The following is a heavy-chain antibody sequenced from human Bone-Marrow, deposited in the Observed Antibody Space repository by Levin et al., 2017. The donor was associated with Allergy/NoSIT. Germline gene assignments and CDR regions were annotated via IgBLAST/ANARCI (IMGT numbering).Heavy chain of an antibody. D-gene: IGHD2-21*01. Sequence: GGSLRLSCVASGFRFSDYVLNWVRQAPGKGLEWVSVISGSGENTYYADSVKGRFTISRDTSRNTLYLQMNSLSAEDTAIYYCVRTPGALVVTPYFDFWGQGTLVTVSS. V-gene: IGHV3-23*01. CDR2: ISGSGENT. J-gene: IGHJ4*02. CDR3: VRTPGALVVTPYFDF. CDR1: GFRFSDYV.